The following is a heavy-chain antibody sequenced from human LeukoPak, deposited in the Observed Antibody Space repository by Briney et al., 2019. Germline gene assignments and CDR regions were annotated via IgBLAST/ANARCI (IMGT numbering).Heavy chain of an antibody. V-gene: IGHV3-7*01. Sequence: GGSLRLSCAASEFTFGSYSMTWVRQAPGKGLEWVANIKPDGSEISYVDSVKGRFTISRDNAKNSLYLQMNSLRADDTAVNYCARDRSFAPGFGMRGFYYNDYMDVWGKGTAVTVSS. J-gene: IGHJ6*03. D-gene: IGHD3-10*01. CDR3: ARDRSFAPGFGMRGFYYNDYMDV. CDR1: EFTFGSYS. CDR2: IKPDGSEI.